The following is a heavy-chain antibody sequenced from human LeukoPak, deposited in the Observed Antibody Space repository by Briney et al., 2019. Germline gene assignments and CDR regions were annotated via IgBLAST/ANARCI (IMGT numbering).Heavy chain of an antibody. J-gene: IGHJ5*02. CDR3: ARVVGTKTTNWFDP. V-gene: IGHV3-30*02. Sequence: PGGSLRLSCEASGFTFSSYGMHWVRQAPGKGLEWVAFIQYDRSDTYYADSVKGRFTISRDNSNNTPYMQMSSLRTEDTAVYYCARVVGTKTTNWFDPWGQGTLVTVSS. CDR1: GFTFSSYG. D-gene: IGHD1-7*01. CDR2: IQYDRSDT.